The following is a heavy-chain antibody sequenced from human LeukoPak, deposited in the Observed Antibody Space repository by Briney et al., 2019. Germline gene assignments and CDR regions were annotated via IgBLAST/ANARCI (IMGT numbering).Heavy chain of an antibody. D-gene: IGHD3-10*01. CDR3: AKSLYGSGSYYNFDY. V-gene: IGHV3-7*01. CDR1: GFTFSSHW. Sequence: GGSLRLSCAASGFTFSSHWMSWVRQAPGKGLEWVANIKEDGSEKYYVDSVKGRFTISRDNSKNTLYLQMNSLRAEDTAVYYCAKSLYGSGSYYNFDYWGQGTLVTVSS. J-gene: IGHJ4*02. CDR2: IKEDGSEK.